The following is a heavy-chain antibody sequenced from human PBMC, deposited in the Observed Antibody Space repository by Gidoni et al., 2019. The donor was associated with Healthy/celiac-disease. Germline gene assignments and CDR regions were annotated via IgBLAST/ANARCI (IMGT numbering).Heavy chain of an antibody. D-gene: IGHD2-2*01. V-gene: IGHV3-33*01. CDR1: GFTFSSYG. Sequence: QVQLVESGGGVVQPGRSLRLSCAASGFTFSSYGMHWVRLAPGKGLEWVAVIWYDVSNKYYADAVKGRFTISRDNSKNMLYLKMNSLRAEDTDVYYCARRYWSSTSCYDYFDYWGQGTLVTVSS. CDR2: IWYDVSNK. J-gene: IGHJ4*02. CDR3: ARRYWSSTSCYDYFDY.